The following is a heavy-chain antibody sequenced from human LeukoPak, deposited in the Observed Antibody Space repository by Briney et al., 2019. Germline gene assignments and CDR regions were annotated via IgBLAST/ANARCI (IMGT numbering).Heavy chain of an antibody. J-gene: IGHJ5*02. CDR1: GGSISSYY. V-gene: IGHV4-4*07. CDR2: IYTSGST. D-gene: IGHD6-13*01. Sequence: SETLSLTCTVSGGSISSYYWSWIRQPAGKGLEWIGRIYTSGSTNYNPSLKSRVTMSVDTSKNQFSLKLSSVTAADTAVYYCARDCDASSSWVWKYNWFDTWGQGTLVTVPP. CDR3: ARDCDASSSWVWKYNWFDT.